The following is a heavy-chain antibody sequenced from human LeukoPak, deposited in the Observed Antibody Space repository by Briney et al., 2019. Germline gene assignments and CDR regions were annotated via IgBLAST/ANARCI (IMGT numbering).Heavy chain of an antibody. Sequence: GRSLRLSCAASGFTFDDYAMHWVRQAPGKGLEWVSGISWNSGSIGYADSVKGRFTISRDNAKNSLYLQMNSLRAEDTALYYCAKASSPSYYDSNFDYWGQGTLATVSS. CDR2: ISWNSGSI. D-gene: IGHD3-22*01. CDR3: AKASSPSYYDSNFDY. J-gene: IGHJ4*02. V-gene: IGHV3-9*01. CDR1: GFTFDDYA.